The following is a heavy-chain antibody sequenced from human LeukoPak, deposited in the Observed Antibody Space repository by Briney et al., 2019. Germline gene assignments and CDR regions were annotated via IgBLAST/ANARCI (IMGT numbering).Heavy chain of an antibody. CDR3: GRDRGSGTYHDAFDI. CDR1: GFTFSNAW. J-gene: IGHJ3*02. D-gene: IGHD3-10*01. Sequence: GGSLRLSCAASGFTFSNAWMSWVRQAPGKGLEWVGRIKSKTDGGTTDYAAPVKGRFTISRDDSKNTLYLQMNSLRAEDTAVYYCGRDRGSGTYHDAFDIWGQGTMVTVSS. CDR2: IKSKTDGGTT. V-gene: IGHV3-15*01.